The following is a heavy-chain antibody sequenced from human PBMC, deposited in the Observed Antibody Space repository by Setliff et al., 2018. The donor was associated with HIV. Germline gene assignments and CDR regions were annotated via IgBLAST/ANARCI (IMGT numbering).Heavy chain of an antibody. V-gene: IGHV4-39*01. CDR2: IYYTGRS. CDR1: GASVTSSSYY. CDR3: GRENPGDY. D-gene: IGHD3-10*01. J-gene: IGHJ4*02. Sequence: SETLSLTCSVSGASVTSSSYYWGWIRQPPGKGLEWIGSIYYTGRSFHNPSLKSRITISVDTSKNQFSLKLSSVTAADTAVYYCGRENPGDYWGQGTLVTVSS.